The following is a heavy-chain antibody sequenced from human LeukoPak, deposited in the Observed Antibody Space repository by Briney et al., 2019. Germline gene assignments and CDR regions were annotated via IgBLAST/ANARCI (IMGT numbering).Heavy chain of an antibody. Sequence: GGSLRLSCAASGFTFSSYAMSWVRQAPGKGLEWVSAISGSGGSTYYADSVKGRFTISRDNSKNTLYLQMNSLRAEDTAVYYCAKDGNGYSSGWPFDYWGQGTLVTVSS. D-gene: IGHD6-19*01. J-gene: IGHJ4*02. CDR1: GFTFSSYA. V-gene: IGHV3-23*01. CDR3: AKDGNGYSSGWPFDY. CDR2: ISGSGGST.